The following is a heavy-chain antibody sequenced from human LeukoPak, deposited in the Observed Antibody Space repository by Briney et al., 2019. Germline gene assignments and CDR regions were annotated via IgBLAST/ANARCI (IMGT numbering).Heavy chain of an antibody. J-gene: IGHJ3*02. Sequence: AETLSPTCTVSGGSISSYYWSWIRQPPGKGLEWIGYIYYSGSTNYNPSLKSRVTISVDTSKNQFSLKLSSVTAADTAVYYCARSFTHYYGSGTYPDAFDIWGQGTMVTVSS. CDR1: GGSISSYY. CDR2: IYYSGST. CDR3: ARSFTHYYGSGTYPDAFDI. V-gene: IGHV4-59*01. D-gene: IGHD3-10*01.